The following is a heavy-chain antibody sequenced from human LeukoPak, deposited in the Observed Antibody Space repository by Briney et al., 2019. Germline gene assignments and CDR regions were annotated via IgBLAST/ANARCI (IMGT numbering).Heavy chain of an antibody. Sequence: SETQSLTCAVYGGSFSGYYWNWIRQPAGKGLEWIGRMYTSGSTNFNPSLRSRVTISVDTSKNQLSLKLSSVTAADTAVYYCAKDGAPYSTGWYYWGQGTLVTVSS. CDR2: MYTSGST. V-gene: IGHV4-4*07. J-gene: IGHJ4*02. CDR3: AKDGAPYSTGWYY. CDR1: GGSFSGYY. D-gene: IGHD6-19*01.